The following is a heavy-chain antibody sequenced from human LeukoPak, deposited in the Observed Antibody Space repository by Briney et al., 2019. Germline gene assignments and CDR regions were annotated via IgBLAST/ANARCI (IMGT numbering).Heavy chain of an antibody. D-gene: IGHD3-9*01. CDR2: IYTSGST. V-gene: IGHV4-4*07. J-gene: IGHJ4*02. Sequence: TSETLSLTCTVSGGSISSYYWSWIRQPAGKGLEWIGRIYTSGSTNYNPSLKSRVTMSVDTSKNRFSLKLSSVTAADTAVYYCARERYDILTGYYTFDYWGQGTLVTVSS. CDR3: ARERYDILTGYYTFDY. CDR1: GGSISSYY.